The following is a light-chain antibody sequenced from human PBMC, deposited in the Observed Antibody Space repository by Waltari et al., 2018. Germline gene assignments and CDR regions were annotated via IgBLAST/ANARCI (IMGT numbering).Light chain of an antibody. J-gene: IGKJ4*01. CDR3: QQTYSDPRT. CDR1: QNLRTY. V-gene: IGKV1-39*01. CDR2: AAY. Sequence: DIQMTQSPPSLSASVGDRVTITCRASQNLRTYLNWYQQTPGKAPRLLIYAAYTLRSGVPARCSASGSGTNFTLTISSRQPEDFATFYCQQTYSDPRTFGGGTKV.